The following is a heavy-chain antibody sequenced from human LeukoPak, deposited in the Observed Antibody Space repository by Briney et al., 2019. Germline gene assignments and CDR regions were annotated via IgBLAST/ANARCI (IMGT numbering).Heavy chain of an antibody. CDR2: ISYDGSNK. J-gene: IGHJ4*02. D-gene: IGHD3-22*01. CDR1: GFTFSSYA. CDR3: ARDRSRVVITILDY. Sequence: PGGSLRLSCAASGFTFSSYAMHWVHQAPGKGLEWVAVISYDGSNKYYADSVKGRFTISRDNSKNTLYLQMNSLRAEDTAVYYCARDRSRVVITILDYWGQGTLVTVSS. V-gene: IGHV3-30-3*01.